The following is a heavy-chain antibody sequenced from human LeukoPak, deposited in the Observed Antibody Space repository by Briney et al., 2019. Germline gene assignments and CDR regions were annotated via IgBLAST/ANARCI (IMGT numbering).Heavy chain of an antibody. CDR1: GGTLQTHA. V-gene: IGHV1-69*05. D-gene: IGHD5-18*01. J-gene: IGHJ5*02. Sequence: GASVKVSCKASGGTLQTHAVSWVRQAPGQGLEWMGGIILISPTANYAQKFQDRVTITMDQYTTYMELSSLRSDDTAVYYCATGRVSDTTLVSWFDTGGQGTLVTVSS. CDR3: ATGRVSDTTLVSWFDT. CDR2: IILISPTA.